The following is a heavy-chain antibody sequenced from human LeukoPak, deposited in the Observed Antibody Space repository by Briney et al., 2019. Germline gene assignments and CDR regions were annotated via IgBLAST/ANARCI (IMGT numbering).Heavy chain of an antibody. CDR1: GFTFSSYA. Sequence: GGSLRLSCAASGFTFSSYAMHWVRQAPGKGLEYVSAISSNGGSTYYANSVKGRFTISRDNSKNTLYLQMGSLRAEDMAVYYCAKGVVTTIWSYFDYWGHGTLVTVSS. V-gene: IGHV3-64*01. D-gene: IGHD2-21*02. J-gene: IGHJ4*01. CDR3: AKGVVTTIWSYFDY. CDR2: ISSNGGST.